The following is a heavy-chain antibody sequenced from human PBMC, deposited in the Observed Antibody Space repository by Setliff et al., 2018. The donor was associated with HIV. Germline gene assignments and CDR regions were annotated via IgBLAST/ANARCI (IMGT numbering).Heavy chain of an antibody. CDR2: INWDGSAV. Sequence: GVLRLSCAASGFTFDDYAMNWVRQPPGKGLEWISGINWDGSAVGYADSVKGRFTISRDNAKNSLYLQMNSLRVEDTAVYYCTRTYGAGRLDYWGQGTLVTVS. J-gene: IGHJ4*02. D-gene: IGHD4-17*01. CDR3: TRTYGAGRLDY. CDR1: GFTFDDYA. V-gene: IGHV3-20*04.